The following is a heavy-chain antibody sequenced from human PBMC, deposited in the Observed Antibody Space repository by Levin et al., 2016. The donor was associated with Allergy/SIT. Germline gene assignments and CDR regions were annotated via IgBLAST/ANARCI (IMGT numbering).Heavy chain of an antibody. CDR3: VKSYYYDSSGYYYGRALYFDY. CDR1: GFTFSSYA. J-gene: IGHJ4*02. CDR2: ISYDGSNK. D-gene: IGHD3-22*01. Sequence: GESLKISCAASGFTFSSYAMHWVRQAPGKGLEWVAVISYDGSNKYYADSVKGRFTISRDNSKNTLYLQMSSLRAEDTAVYYCVKSYYYDSSGYYYGRALYFDYWGQGTLVTVSS. V-gene: IGHV3-30-3*02.